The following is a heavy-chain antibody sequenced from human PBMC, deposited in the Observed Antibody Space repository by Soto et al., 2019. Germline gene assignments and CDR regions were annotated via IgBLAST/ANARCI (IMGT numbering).Heavy chain of an antibody. CDR1: GGSVISGSYY. J-gene: IGHJ4*02. Sequence: PSETLSLTCTVSGGSVISGSYYFICIRQPPGKGLEWIGYIYYSGSTNYNPSLKSRVTISVDTSKNQFSLKLSSVTAADTAVYYCARNPLAVAGTRGFDYWGQGTLVTVSS. V-gene: IGHV4-61*01. CDR3: ARNPLAVAGTRGFDY. CDR2: IYYSGST. D-gene: IGHD6-19*01.